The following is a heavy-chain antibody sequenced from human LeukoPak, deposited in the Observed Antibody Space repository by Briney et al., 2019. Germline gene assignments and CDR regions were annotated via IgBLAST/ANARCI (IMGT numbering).Heavy chain of an antibody. J-gene: IGHJ3*02. Sequence: KPSETLSLTCTVSGGSISSYYWSWLRQPPGKGLEWIGYIYYSGSTNYNPSLKSRVTISVDTSKNQFSLKLSSVTAANTAVYYCARKKCSGGSCYGGGAFDICGQGTMVTVSS. V-gene: IGHV4-59*01. CDR2: IYYSGST. CDR3: ARKKCSGGSCYGGGAFDI. D-gene: IGHD2-15*01. CDR1: GGSISSYY.